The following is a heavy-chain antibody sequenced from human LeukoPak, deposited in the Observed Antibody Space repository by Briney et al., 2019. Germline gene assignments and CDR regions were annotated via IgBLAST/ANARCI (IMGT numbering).Heavy chain of an antibody. CDR3: AKDRGRSVYNAFDI. D-gene: IGHD3-16*01. CDR2: ISTNGDRT. Sequence: GGSLRLSCAASGLTFSNYAMTWVRQAPGKGLEWVSAISTNGDRTYYADSVKGRFTVSRDNFKNTLYLQMNSLRAEDTAVYYCAKDRGRSVYNAFDIWGQGTMVTVSS. CDR1: GLTFSNYA. V-gene: IGHV3-23*01. J-gene: IGHJ3*02.